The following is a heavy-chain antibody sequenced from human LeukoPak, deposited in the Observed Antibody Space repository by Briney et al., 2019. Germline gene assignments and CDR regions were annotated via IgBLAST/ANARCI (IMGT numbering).Heavy chain of an antibody. J-gene: IGHJ4*02. V-gene: IGHV3-20*04. Sequence: RTGGSLRLSCAASGFTFDDYGMNWVRQAPGKGLEWVFGINWNGGNTDYADSVKGRFTISRDNAKKSLYLQMNSLRAEDTALYYCARDKSNYFFDYWGQGTLVTVSS. D-gene: IGHD4-11*01. CDR2: INWNGGNT. CDR1: GFTFDDYG. CDR3: ARDKSNYFFDY.